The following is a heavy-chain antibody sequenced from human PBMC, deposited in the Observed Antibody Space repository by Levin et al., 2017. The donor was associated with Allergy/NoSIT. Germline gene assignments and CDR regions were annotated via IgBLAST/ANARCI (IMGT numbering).Heavy chain of an antibody. CDR3: ARRGTRDYYYYMDV. CDR2: IYPGDSDT. V-gene: IGHV5-51*01. D-gene: IGHD1-1*01. Sequence: PGESLKISCQGSGYSFTSYWIGWVRQMPGKGLEWMGIIYPGDSDTRYSPSFQGQVTISADKSISTAYLQWSSLKAADTAIYYWARRGTRDYYYYMDVWGKGTTVTVSS. CDR1: GYSFTSYW. J-gene: IGHJ6*03.